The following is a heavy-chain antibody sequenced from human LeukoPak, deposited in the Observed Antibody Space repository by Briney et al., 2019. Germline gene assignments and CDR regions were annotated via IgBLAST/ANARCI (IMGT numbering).Heavy chain of an antibody. CDR2: IYSGGST. Sequence: SGGSLRLSCAVSGFTVSINYMSWVRQAPGKGLEWVSVIYSGGSTYYADSVKGRFTISRDSSKNTLYLQMNSLRAEDTAVYYCAKDSSSGWYHEYWGQGTLVTVSS. V-gene: IGHV3-66*01. J-gene: IGHJ4*02. CDR3: AKDSSSGWYHEY. D-gene: IGHD6-19*01. CDR1: GFTVSINY.